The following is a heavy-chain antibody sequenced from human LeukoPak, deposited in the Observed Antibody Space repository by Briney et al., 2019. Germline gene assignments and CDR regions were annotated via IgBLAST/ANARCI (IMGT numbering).Heavy chain of an antibody. J-gene: IGHJ4*02. CDR3: AKTSIHDYGSNSY. D-gene: IGHD4-17*01. CDR2: ISGSGGSA. V-gene: IGHV3-23*01. CDR1: GFTFSSYA. Sequence: PGGSLRLSCAASGFTFSSYAMSWVRQAPGKGLEWVSAISGSGGSAYYADSVKGRFTISRDNSKNTLYLQMNSLRAEDTAVYYCAKTSIHDYGSNSYWGQGTLVTVSS.